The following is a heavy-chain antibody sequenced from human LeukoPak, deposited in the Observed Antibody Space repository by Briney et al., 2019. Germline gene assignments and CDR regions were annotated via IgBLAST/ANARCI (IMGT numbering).Heavy chain of an antibody. V-gene: IGHV3-30*02. CDR2: TRYDGSDK. Sequence: GGSLRLSCAASGFTFSSYGMHWVRQAPGKGLEWVAFTRYDGSDKYYVDSVKGRFTISRDNSKNTLYLQMNSLRAEDTAMYFCAKDRHVWGYSYGQTFDYWAREPWSSSPQ. CDR1: GFTFSSYG. D-gene: IGHD5-18*01. J-gene: IGHJ4*02. CDR3: AKDRHVWGYSYGQTFDY.